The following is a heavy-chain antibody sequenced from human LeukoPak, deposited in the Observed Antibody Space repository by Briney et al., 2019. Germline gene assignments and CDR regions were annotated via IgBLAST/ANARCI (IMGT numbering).Heavy chain of an antibody. Sequence: PGGSLRLSCAASGFTFSDDFMSWIRQDPGRGLEWVASVMSGGNTLYCADSVKGRFTISRDNAKNSLYLHMNSLRAEDTAVYYCARENWNCDPYYYYCGLDVWGQGTTVTVSS. CDR3: ARENWNCDPYYYYCGLDV. CDR1: GFTFSDDF. CDR2: VMSGGNTL. V-gene: IGHV3-11*01. D-gene: IGHD1-7*01. J-gene: IGHJ6*02.